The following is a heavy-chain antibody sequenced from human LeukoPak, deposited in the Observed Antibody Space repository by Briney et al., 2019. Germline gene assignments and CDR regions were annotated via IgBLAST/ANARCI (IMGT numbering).Heavy chain of an antibody. Sequence: GGSLRLSCAASGFTFSSHAMHWVRQAPGKGLEWLAIISYDGSNIYYARSVKGRFTISRDNSKNTLYLQMNTLRPEDTAVYYCARGGSGSYYYYYYYMDVWGKGTTVTVSS. CDR3: ARGGSGSYYYYYYYMDV. CDR2: ISYDGSNI. D-gene: IGHD5-12*01. CDR1: GFTFSSHA. J-gene: IGHJ6*03. V-gene: IGHV3-30-3*01.